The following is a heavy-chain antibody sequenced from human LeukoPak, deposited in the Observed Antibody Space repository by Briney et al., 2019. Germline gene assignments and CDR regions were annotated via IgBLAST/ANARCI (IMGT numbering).Heavy chain of an antibody. J-gene: IGHJ3*02. CDR3: STGSGHAFDI. V-gene: IGHV3-74*01. CDR2: INSDGSST. CDR1: GFTFSSYW. Sequence: GGSLRLSCAASGFTFSSYWMHWVRQVQGKGLVWVSRINSDGSSTSYADSVKGRFTISRDNAKNTLYVQMNSLRAGDTAVYYCSTGSGHAFDIWGRGTMVTVSS. D-gene: IGHD3-10*01.